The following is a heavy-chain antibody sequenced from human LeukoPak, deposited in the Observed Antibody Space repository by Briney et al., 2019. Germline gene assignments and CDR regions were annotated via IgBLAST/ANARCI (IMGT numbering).Heavy chain of an antibody. D-gene: IGHD3-16*01. Sequence: GGSLRLSCAASGFTVSSNYMSWVRQAPGKGLEWVSIIHSGGSTYYADSVKGRFTISRDNSKNTLYLHMNSLRAEDTAVYYCAKDEATSGGGLASWGQGTLVSVSS. J-gene: IGHJ4*02. CDR3: AKDEATSGGGLAS. V-gene: IGHV3-53*01. CDR1: GFTVSSNY. CDR2: IHSGGST.